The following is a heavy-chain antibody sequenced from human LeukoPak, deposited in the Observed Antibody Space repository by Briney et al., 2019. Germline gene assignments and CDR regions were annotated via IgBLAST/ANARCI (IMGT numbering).Heavy chain of an antibody. CDR3: ARGVRRGWYSFDY. CDR1: GFTFSSYE. Sequence: GGSLRLSCAASGFTFSSYEMNWVRQAPGKGLEWVSYISSSGSTIYYADSVKGRFTISRDNAKNSLYLQMNSLRAEDTAVYYCARGVRRGWYSFDYWGQGTLVTVSS. CDR2: ISSSGSTI. J-gene: IGHJ4*02. V-gene: IGHV3-48*03. D-gene: IGHD6-19*01.